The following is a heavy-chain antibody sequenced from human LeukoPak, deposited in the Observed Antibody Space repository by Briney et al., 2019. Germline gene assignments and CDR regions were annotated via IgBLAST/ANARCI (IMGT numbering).Heavy chain of an antibody. Sequence: SETLSLTCAVYGGSFSGYYWSWIRQPPGKGLEWIGEINHSGSTNYNPSLKSRVTISVDTSKNQFSLKLSSVTAADTAVYYCARDDDGGDYWGQGTLVTVSS. CDR3: ARDDDGGDY. V-gene: IGHV4-34*01. J-gene: IGHJ4*02. D-gene: IGHD3-3*01. CDR1: GGSFSGYY. CDR2: INHSGST.